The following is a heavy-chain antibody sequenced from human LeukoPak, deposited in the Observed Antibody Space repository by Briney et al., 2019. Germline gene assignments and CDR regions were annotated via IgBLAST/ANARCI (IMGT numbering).Heavy chain of an antibody. CDR3: ARGGDYGDYDFFDY. CDR2: IKQDGSEK. V-gene: IGHV3-7*01. J-gene: IGHJ4*02. CDR1: GFTFSSYW. D-gene: IGHD4-17*01. Sequence: PGGSLRLSCAASGFTFSSYWLSWVRQAPGKGLEWVANIKQDGSEKYYVDSVKGRFTISRDNAKNSLYLQMNSLRAEGTAVYYCARGGDYGDYDFFDYWGQGTLVTVSS.